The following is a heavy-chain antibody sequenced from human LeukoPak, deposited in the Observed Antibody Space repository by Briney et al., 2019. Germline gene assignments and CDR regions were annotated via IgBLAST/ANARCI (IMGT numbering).Heavy chain of an antibody. CDR2: ISYDGSNK. J-gene: IGHJ4*02. CDR1: GFTFSSYA. Sequence: PGGSLRLSCAASGFTFSSYAMHWVRRAPGKGLEWVAVISYDGSNKYYADSVKGRFTISRGNSKNTLYLQMNSLRAEDTAVYYCATVVMDYFDYWGQGTLVTVSS. CDR3: ATVVMDYFDY. V-gene: IGHV3-30-3*01. D-gene: IGHD2-15*01.